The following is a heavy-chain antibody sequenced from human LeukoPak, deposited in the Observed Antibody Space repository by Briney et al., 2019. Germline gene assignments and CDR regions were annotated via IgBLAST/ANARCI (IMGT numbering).Heavy chain of an antibody. J-gene: IGHJ5*02. CDR1: GFTFSSYW. CDR3: ARDRTERVVVTAITPRFDP. V-gene: IGHV3-7*01. Sequence: GSLRLSCAASGFTFSSYWMSWVRQAPGKGLEWVANIKKDGSEKYYVDSVKGRFTISRDNAKTSLYLQMNSLRAEDTAVYYCARDRTERVVVTAITPRFDPWGQGTLATVSS. CDR2: IKKDGSEK. D-gene: IGHD2-21*02.